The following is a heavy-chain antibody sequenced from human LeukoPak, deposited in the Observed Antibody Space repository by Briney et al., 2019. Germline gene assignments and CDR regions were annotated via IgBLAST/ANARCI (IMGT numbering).Heavy chain of an antibody. J-gene: IGHJ4*02. CDR3: ARGADSGYSSDN. CDR1: GFTFNNYW. CDR2: IKPDGRET. V-gene: IGHV3-7*01. D-gene: IGHD3-9*01. Sequence: GGSLRLSCAASGFTFNNYWMNWVRQAPGKGLEWVANIKPDGRETYYADSVKGRFTISRDNAKNTLYLQMNSLRAEDTAVYYCARGADSGYSSDNWGQGTLVSVSS.